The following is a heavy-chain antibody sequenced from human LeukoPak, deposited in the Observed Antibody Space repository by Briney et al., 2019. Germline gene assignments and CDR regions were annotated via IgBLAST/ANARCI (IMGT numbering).Heavy chain of an antibody. V-gene: IGHV4-59*08. J-gene: IGHJ4*02. CDR2: IYYSGST. D-gene: IGHD4-11*01. CDR3: ARHSPSYSRVDY. CDR1: GDPISSYY. Sequence: SETLSLTCSVSGDPISSYYWTWVRQPPGKGLEWIGYIYYSGSTNYNPSLKSRVTISVDTSKNQFSLILSSVTAADTAVYYCARHSPSYSRVDYWGQGTLVTVSS.